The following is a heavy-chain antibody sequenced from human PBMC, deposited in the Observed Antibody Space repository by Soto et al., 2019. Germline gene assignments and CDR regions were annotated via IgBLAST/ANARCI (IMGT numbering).Heavy chain of an antibody. CDR3: ARATAVPNTLRSRYFFDY. CDR2: IFYSENT. V-gene: IGHV4-61*01. D-gene: IGHD4-17*01. J-gene: IGHJ4*02. Sequence: SETLSLTCTVSGDSVTSGSHYWSWIRQPPGKGLEYIGYIFYSENTSYHPSLKSRVTISVDTSKNQFSLKLSSVTAADTALYYCARATAVPNTLRSRYFFDYWGQGTLVTVSS. CDR1: GDSVTSGSHY.